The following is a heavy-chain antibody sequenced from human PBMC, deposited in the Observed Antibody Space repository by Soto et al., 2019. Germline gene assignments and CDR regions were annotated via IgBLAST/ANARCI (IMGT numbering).Heavy chain of an antibody. V-gene: IGHV4-31*03. Sequence: QVQLQESGPGLVKPSQTLSLTCTVSGGSISSGGYYWSWIRQHPGKGLEWIGYIYYSGSTYYNPSLKSRVTLSVDTSKTQFSRKLSVVTAADTAVYYWAGGGSGYYVWFDPWGQGTLVTVSS. CDR1: GGSISSGGYY. J-gene: IGHJ5*02. D-gene: IGHD3-22*01. CDR2: IYYSGST. CDR3: AGGGSGYYVWFDP.